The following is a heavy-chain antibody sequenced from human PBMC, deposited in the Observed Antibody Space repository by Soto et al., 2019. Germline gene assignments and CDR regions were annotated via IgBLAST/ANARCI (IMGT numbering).Heavy chain of an antibody. V-gene: IGHV3-23*01. D-gene: IGHD3-22*01. CDR3: AKDSAERYYYDSSGYYYSAEYFQH. Sequence: GGSLRLSYAASGFTFSSYAMSWVRQAPGKGLEWVSAISGSGGSTYYADSVKGRFTISRDNSKNTLYLQMNSLRAEDTAVYYCAKDSAERYYYDSSGYYYSAEYFQHWGQGTLVTVS. J-gene: IGHJ1*01. CDR2: ISGSGGST. CDR1: GFTFSSYA.